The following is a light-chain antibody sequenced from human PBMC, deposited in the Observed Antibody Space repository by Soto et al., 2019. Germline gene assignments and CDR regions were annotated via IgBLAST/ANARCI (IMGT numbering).Light chain of an antibody. Sequence: QSVLTQPASVSGSPGQSITISCTGTSSDVGGYNFVSWYQHHPGKAPKIIIYDVSNRPSGVSNRFSGSKSGNTASLTISGLQAEDEADYYCTSYTTSITYVFGTGTKVTVL. CDR3: TSYTTSITYV. V-gene: IGLV2-14*03. J-gene: IGLJ1*01. CDR2: DVS. CDR1: SSDVGGYNF.